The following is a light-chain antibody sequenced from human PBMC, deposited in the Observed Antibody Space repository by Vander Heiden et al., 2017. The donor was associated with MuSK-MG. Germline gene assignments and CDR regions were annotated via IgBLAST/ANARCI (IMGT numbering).Light chain of an antibody. CDR3: QTWGTGIVV. Sequence: HLLLTQSPSAPSSLGASGKLICTLSSGHSSYAIAWHQQQPEKGPRYLMKLNSDGSHSKGDGIPDRFSGSSSVPERYLTISSLQAEDEADYYCQTWGTGIVVFGGGTKLTVL. J-gene: IGLJ2*01. CDR1: SGHSSYA. CDR2: LNSDGSH. V-gene: IGLV4-69*01.